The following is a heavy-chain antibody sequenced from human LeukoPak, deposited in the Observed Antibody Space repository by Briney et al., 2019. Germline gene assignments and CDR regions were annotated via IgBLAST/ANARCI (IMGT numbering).Heavy chain of an antibody. Sequence: PSETLSLTCTVSGGSISSYYWSWIRQPPGKGLEWIGYIYYSGSTNYNPSLKSRVTISVDTSKNQFSLKLSSVTAADTAEYYCARVVNYYDHTGFWRYFDYWGQGTVVTVSS. CDR1: GGSISSYY. CDR3: ARVVNYYDHTGFWRYFDY. J-gene: IGHJ4*02. V-gene: IGHV4-59*01. D-gene: IGHD3-22*01. CDR2: IYYSGST.